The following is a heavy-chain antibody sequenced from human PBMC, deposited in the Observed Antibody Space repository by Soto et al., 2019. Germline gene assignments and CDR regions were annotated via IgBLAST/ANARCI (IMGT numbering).Heavy chain of an antibody. V-gene: IGHV1-18*04. CDR1: GYTFTKYD. CDR2: ISPNSGRP. Sequence: APVKVPCKASGYTFTKYDISWVRQAPGQGLEWLGLISPNSGRPSYSQKFEGRVTMTTDTSTTTAYLELRCLRSDGTAVYYCVRQYYEFWTDYPDVDYWGQGALVTVSS. CDR3: VRQYYEFWTDYPDVDY. D-gene: IGHD3-3*01. J-gene: IGHJ4*02.